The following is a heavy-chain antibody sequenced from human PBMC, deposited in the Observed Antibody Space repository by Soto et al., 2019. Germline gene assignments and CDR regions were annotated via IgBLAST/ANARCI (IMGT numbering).Heavy chain of an antibody. CDR1: GFTFRSFT. CDR2: ISSNSAYI. D-gene: IGHD3-22*01. CDR3: VKKRSYDRSNYDHFDY. J-gene: IGHJ4*02. V-gene: IGHV3-21*04. Sequence: PVGSLRLSCAASGFTFRSFTMNWVRQAPGKGLEWVSTISSNSAYIYYTDALRGRFTISRDNAKNSLHLQMNSLRAEDTAVYFCVKKRSYDRSNYDHFDYWGQGTLVTVSS.